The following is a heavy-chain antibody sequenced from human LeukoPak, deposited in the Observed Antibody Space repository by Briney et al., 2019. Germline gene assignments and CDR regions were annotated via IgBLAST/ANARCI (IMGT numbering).Heavy chain of an antibody. V-gene: IGHV3-21*01. J-gene: IGHJ4*02. CDR1: GFTFSTYS. D-gene: IGHD4-23*01. CDR3: ARDETYGGNSGY. CDR2: ISSSSSYI. Sequence: GGSLRLSCAASGFTFSTYSMNWVRQAPGKGREWVSSISSSSSYIYYADSVKGRFTISRDNAKNSLYLQMNSLRAEDTALYYCARDETYGGNSGYWGQGTLVTVSS.